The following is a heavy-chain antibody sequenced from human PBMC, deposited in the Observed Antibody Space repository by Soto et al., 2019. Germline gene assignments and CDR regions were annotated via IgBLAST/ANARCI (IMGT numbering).Heavy chain of an antibody. J-gene: IGHJ6*03. V-gene: IGHV3-48*01. CDR3: ARDYPGDGGDYYYYMDV. CDR2: ISSSSSTI. CDR1: GFTFSSYS. Sequence: GGSLRLSCAASGFTFSSYSMNWVRQAPGKGLEWVSYISSSSSTIYYADSVKGRFTISRDNAKNSLYLQMNSLRAEDTAVYYCARDYPGDGGDYYYYMDVWGKGTTVTVSS. D-gene: IGHD1-26*01.